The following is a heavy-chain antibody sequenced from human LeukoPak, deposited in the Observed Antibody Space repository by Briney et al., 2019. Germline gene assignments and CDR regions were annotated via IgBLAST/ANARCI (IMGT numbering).Heavy chain of an antibody. CDR2: IYYSGST. D-gene: IGHD5-12*01. CDR1: GGSISSYY. V-gene: IGHV4-59*01. J-gene: IGHJ5*02. Sequence: SETLSLTCTVSGGSISSYYWSWIRQPPGKGLEWIGYIYYSGSTNYNPSLKSRVTISVDTSKNQFSLKLSSVTAADTAVYYCARGYSGYAGWFDPWGQGTLVTVSS. CDR3: ARGYSGYAGWFDP.